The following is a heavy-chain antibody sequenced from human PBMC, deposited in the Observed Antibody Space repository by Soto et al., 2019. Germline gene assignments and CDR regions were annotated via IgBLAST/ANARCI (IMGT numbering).Heavy chain of an antibody. CDR3: ARGGPVFDNVLLWFGKFDY. J-gene: IGHJ4*02. D-gene: IGHD3-10*01. CDR1: GGTFSSYA. Sequence: QVQLVQSGAEVKKPGSSVKVSCKASGGTFSSYANSWVRQAPGQGLEWMGGIIPIFGTANYAQKFQGRVTITADESTSTAYMELSSLRSEDTAVYYCARGGPVFDNVLLWFGKFDYWGQGTLVTVSS. CDR2: IIPIFGTA. V-gene: IGHV1-69*01.